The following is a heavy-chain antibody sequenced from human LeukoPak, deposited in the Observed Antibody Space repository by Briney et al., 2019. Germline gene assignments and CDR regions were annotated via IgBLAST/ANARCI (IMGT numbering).Heavy chain of an antibody. CDR1: GFTFSSYA. CDR3: AKASHITMIVENDY. CDR2: ISGSGGST. Sequence: PGGSLRLSCAASGFTFSSYAMSWVRQAPGKGLEWVSAISGSGGSTYYADSVKGRFTISRDNSKNTLNLQMNSLRAEDTAVYYCAKASHITMIVENDYWGQGTLVTVSS. J-gene: IGHJ4*02. D-gene: IGHD3-22*01. V-gene: IGHV3-23*01.